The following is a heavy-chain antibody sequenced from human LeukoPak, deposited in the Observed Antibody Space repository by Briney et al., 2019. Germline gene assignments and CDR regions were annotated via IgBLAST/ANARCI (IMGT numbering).Heavy chain of an antibody. Sequence: GASVNVSCTASGYTFTIYYIHWVRQAPGQGLEWMGWISAYNGNTNYAQKLQGRVTMTTDTSTSTAYMELRSLRSDDTAVYYCARDGYYDFWSGYWELYYYYYMDVWGKGTTVTVSS. CDR3: ARDGYYDFWSGYWELYYYYYMDV. CDR2: ISAYNGNT. CDR1: GYTFTIYY. J-gene: IGHJ6*03. V-gene: IGHV1-18*04. D-gene: IGHD3-3*01.